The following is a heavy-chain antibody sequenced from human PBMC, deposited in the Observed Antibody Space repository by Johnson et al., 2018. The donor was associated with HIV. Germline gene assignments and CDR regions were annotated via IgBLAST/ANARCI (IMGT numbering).Heavy chain of an antibody. CDR1: GFTFSSYG. Sequence: QMQLVESGGGLVQPGGSLRLSCAASGFTFSSYGMHWVRQAPGKGLEWVAFIRYDGSNKYYADSVKGRFTISRDNSKNTLYLQMNSLRAEDTAVYYCAKDLSSSLGPGAFDIWGQGTMVTVSS. CDR3: AKDLSSSLGPGAFDI. V-gene: IGHV3-30*02. CDR2: IRYDGSNK. D-gene: IGHD6-13*01. J-gene: IGHJ3*02.